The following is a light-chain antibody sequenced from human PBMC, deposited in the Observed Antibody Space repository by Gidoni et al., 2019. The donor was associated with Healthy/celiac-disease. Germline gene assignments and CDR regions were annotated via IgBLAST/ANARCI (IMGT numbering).Light chain of an antibody. CDR2: WAS. CDR1: QSVLYSSNNKNY. V-gene: IGKV4-1*01. Sequence: DIVMTQSPDSLAVSLGERATINCKSSQSVLYSSNNKNYLAWYQQKPGQPPKLLIYWASTRESGVPDRFSGSGSGTDFTLTISSLQAEDVADYYCQQYYSTPTFGQXTKVEIK. CDR3: QQYYSTPT. J-gene: IGKJ1*01.